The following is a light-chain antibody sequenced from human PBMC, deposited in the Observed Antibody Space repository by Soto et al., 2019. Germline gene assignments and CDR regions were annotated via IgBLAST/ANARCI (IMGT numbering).Light chain of an antibody. CDR2: EVS. CDR3: LSKTSTISYV. Sequence: QSVLTQPASVSGSPGQSIAISCTGTTSDVGGYNYVSWYQQHPGKVPKLLIHEVSNRPSGVSNRFSGSKSGNTASLTISGLQAEDEADYYCLSKTSTISYVFG. V-gene: IGLV2-14*01. J-gene: IGLJ1*01. CDR1: TSDVGGYNY.